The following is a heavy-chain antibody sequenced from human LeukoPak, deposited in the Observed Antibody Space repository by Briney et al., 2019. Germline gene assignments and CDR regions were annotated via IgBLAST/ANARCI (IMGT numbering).Heavy chain of an antibody. CDR1: SASITSSPYF. Sequence: SETLSLTCTVSSASITSSPYFWGWIRQSPGKGLEWIGTTYHSGTSYYNPSLKSRVTISVDTSKNQLSLKVNSVTAADTAVYYCARDTIDYWGQGTLVTVSS. D-gene: IGHD3-3*01. CDR2: TYHSGTS. V-gene: IGHV4-39*02. J-gene: IGHJ4*02. CDR3: ARDTIDY.